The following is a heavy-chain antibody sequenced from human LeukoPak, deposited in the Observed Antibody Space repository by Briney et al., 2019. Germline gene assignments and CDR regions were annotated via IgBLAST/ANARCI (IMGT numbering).Heavy chain of an antibody. J-gene: IGHJ6*02. CDR3: ATAWESGSYYRRNYYYGMDV. CDR1: GYSFTSYW. Sequence: GESLKISCKGSGYSFTSYWIGWVRQMPGKGLEWMGIIYPGDSDTRYSPSFQGQVTISADKPISTAYLQWRSLKAADTAMYYCATAWESGSYYRRNYYYGMDVWGRGTTVTVSS. CDR2: IYPGDSDT. V-gene: IGHV5-51*04. D-gene: IGHD1-26*01.